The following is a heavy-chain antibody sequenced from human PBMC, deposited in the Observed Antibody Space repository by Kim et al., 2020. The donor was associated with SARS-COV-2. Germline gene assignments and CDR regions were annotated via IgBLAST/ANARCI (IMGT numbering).Heavy chain of an antibody. Sequence: GGSLRLSCAASGFTVSSNYMSWVRQAPGKGLEWVSVIYSGGSTYYADSVKGRFTISRDNSKNTLYLQMNSLRAEDTAVYYCARDKTAAAVFGMDVWGQGTTVTVSS. D-gene: IGHD6-13*01. CDR1: GFTVSSNY. CDR2: IYSGGST. V-gene: IGHV3-66*02. J-gene: IGHJ6*02. CDR3: ARDKTAAAVFGMDV.